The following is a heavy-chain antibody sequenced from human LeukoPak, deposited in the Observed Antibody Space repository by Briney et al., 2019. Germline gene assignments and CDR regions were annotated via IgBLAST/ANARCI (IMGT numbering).Heavy chain of an antibody. D-gene: IGHD3-10*01. V-gene: IGHV3-21*01. Sequence: PGGSLRLSCAASGFTFSSYSMTWVRQAPGKGLEWVSSISSSSSYIYYADSVKGRFTISRDNAKNSLYLQMNSLRAEDTAVYYCAREANYGSGSPDYWGQGTLVTVS. CDR2: ISSSSSYI. CDR1: GFTFSSYS. CDR3: AREANYGSGSPDY. J-gene: IGHJ4*02.